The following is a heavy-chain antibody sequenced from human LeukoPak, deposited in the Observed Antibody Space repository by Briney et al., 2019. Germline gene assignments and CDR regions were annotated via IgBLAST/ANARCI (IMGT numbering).Heavy chain of an antibody. V-gene: IGHV1-8*01. CDR1: GYTFTSYD. CDR3: ARAPPGLIYGPGDY. Sequence: ASVKVSCKASGYTFTSYDINWVRQATGQGLEWMGWMNPNSGNTGYAQKLQDRVTMTTDTFTSTAYMELRSLRSDDTAVYYCARAPPGLIYGPGDYWGQGTLVTVSS. J-gene: IGHJ4*02. D-gene: IGHD3-3*02. CDR2: MNPNSGNT.